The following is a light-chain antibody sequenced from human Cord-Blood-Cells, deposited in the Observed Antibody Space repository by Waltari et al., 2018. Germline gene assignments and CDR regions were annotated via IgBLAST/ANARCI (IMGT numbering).Light chain of an antibody. CDR2: GAS. Sequence: EIVMTQSPATLSVSPGERATLSCRASQSVRSNLAWYQQKPGQAPRLLIYGASTRAIGIPARFSGSGSGTEFTLNISSLQSEDFAVYYCQQYNNWPYTFGQGTKLEIK. V-gene: IGKV3-15*01. CDR3: QQYNNWPYT. J-gene: IGKJ2*01. CDR1: QSVRSN.